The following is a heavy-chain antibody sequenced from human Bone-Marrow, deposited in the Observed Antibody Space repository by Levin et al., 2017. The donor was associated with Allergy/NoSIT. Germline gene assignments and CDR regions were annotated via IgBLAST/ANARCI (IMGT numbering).Heavy chain of an antibody. J-gene: IGHJ4*02. CDR3: ARRGDSGRSVDY. CDR2: IYSSGST. Sequence: PSETLSLTCSVSGGSISSSTYYWGWIRQPPGKGLEWIVSIYSSGSTYYNPSLKSRVTISVDTSKNQFSLNLSSVTAADTAIYYCARRGDSGRSVDYWGQGTMVTVSS. CDR1: GGSISSSTYY. V-gene: IGHV4-39*01. D-gene: IGHD2-21*01.